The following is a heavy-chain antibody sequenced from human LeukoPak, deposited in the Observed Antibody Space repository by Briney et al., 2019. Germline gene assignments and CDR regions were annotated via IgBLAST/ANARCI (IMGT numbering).Heavy chain of an antibody. D-gene: IGHD3-22*01. J-gene: IGHJ4*02. CDR2: VNPSGGGT. CDR1: GYTFTSYY. CDR3: ARSFDSSGYYVPFDH. Sequence: ASVKVSCKASGYTFTSYYIHWVRQAPGQGLEWMGIVNPSGGGTGYAQKFQGRVILTRDTSTSTVYMELSSLRSEDTAVYYCARSFDSSGYYVPFDHWGQGTLVTVSS. V-gene: IGHV1-46*01.